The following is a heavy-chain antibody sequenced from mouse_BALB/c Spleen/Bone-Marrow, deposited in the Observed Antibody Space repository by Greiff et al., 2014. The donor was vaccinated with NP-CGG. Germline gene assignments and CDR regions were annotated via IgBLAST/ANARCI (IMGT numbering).Heavy chain of an antibody. V-gene: IGHV1-52*01. CDR1: GNTFTNYW. CDR3: VHFGFAY. CDR2: IDPDDSET. J-gene: IGHJ3*01. Sequence: QVQLKESGAELVRPGASVKLPCKASGNTFTNYWMSWVKQRPEQGLEWIGRIDPDDSETHYNQKFKDKAILTVDKSSSTAYMQLSSLTSEDSAVYYCVHFGFAYWGQGTLVTVSA.